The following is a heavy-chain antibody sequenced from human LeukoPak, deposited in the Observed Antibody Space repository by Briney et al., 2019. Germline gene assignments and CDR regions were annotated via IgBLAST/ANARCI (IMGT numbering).Heavy chain of an antibody. CDR1: GGTFNTHI. J-gene: IGHJ5*02. CDR3: TRVTLRGSKYNWFDP. Sequence: ASVKVSCTSSGGTFNTHIFNWVRQAPGQGLEWMGRITPIIGTTKYAQRFQGRVTITADASTSTAYLELRGLTYDDSAVYYCTRVTLRGSKYNWFDPWGQGTRVSVSS. CDR2: ITPIIGTT. V-gene: IGHV1-69*08. D-gene: IGHD1-26*01.